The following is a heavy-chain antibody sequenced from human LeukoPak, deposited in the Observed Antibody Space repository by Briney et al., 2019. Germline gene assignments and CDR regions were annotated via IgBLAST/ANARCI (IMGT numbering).Heavy chain of an antibody. Sequence: PSETLSLTCTVSGGSISSYYWSWIRQLAGKGLEWIGRIYTSGSTNYNPSLKSRVTMSVDTSKNQFSLKLSSVTAADTAVYYCARDKGDYYDSSGYYYTDWGQGTLVTVSS. CDR1: GGSISSYY. CDR3: ARDKGDYYDSSGYYYTD. CDR2: IYTSGST. J-gene: IGHJ4*02. V-gene: IGHV4-4*07. D-gene: IGHD3-22*01.